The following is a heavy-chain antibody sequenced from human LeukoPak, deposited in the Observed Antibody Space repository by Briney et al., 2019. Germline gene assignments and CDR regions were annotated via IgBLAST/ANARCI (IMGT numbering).Heavy chain of an antibody. CDR1: GFTFSSYA. CDR3: AQVRKKGDCSSTSCSLFGAFDI. V-gene: IGHV3-23*01. J-gene: IGHJ3*02. Sequence: QAGGSLRLSCAASGFTFSSYAMSWVRQAPGKGLEWVSAISGSGGSTYYADSVKGRFTISRDNSKNTLYLQMNSLRAEDTAVYYCAQVRKKGDCSSTSCSLFGAFDIWGQGTMVTVSS. CDR2: ISGSGGST. D-gene: IGHD2-2*01.